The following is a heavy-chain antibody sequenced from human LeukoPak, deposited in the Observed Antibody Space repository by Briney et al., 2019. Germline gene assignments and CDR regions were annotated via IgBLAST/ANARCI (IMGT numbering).Heavy chain of an antibody. D-gene: IGHD4-17*01. V-gene: IGHV5-51*01. CDR1: GYTFTNYW. CDR3: ARRLYGDYLDAFDI. J-gene: IGHJ3*02. CDR2: IYPGDSDT. Sequence: GESLKISCKGSGYTFTNYWIGWVRQMPGKGLEWMGIIYPGDSDTRYNPSFQGQVTVSADKSISTAYLQWSSLKASDTAMYYCARRLYGDYLDAFDIWGQGTMVTVSS.